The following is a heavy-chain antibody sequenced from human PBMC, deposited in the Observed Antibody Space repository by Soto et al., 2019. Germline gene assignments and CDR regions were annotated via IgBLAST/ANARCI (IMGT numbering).Heavy chain of an antibody. D-gene: IGHD5-18*01. Sequence: QLQLQESGPGLVKPSETLSLTCTVSGGSISSSSYYWGWIRQPPGKGLEWIGSIYYSGSTYYNPSRKSRVTISVDTSKNQFSLKLSSVTAADTAVYYCARRELWLPFDYWGQGTLVTVSS. CDR3: ARRELWLPFDY. CDR2: IYYSGST. J-gene: IGHJ4*02. CDR1: GGSISSSSYY. V-gene: IGHV4-39*01.